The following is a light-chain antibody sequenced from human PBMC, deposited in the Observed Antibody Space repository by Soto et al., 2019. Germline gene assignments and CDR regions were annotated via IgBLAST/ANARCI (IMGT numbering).Light chain of an antibody. CDR2: DAS. J-gene: IGKJ1*01. CDR1: QSVGSN. CDR3: QQYNQWPPWT. Sequence: EIVMTQSPATLSLSPGERATLSCRASQSVGSNLAWYQQKPGQAPRLLMSDASARAAGVPVRFSGSGSGTEFTLTISSLQSEDFAIYYCQQYNQWPPWTFGQGTRVEIK. V-gene: IGKV3-15*01.